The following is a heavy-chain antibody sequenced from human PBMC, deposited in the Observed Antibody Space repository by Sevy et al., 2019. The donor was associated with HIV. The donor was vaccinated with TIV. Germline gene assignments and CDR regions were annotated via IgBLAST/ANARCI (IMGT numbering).Heavy chain of an antibody. CDR3: AKPPRGTLRPYYYYGMDV. Sequence: GGSLRLSCAASGFTFSSYAMSWVRQAPGKGLEWVSAISGSGGSTYYADSVKGRFTISRDNSKNTLYLQMNSLRAEDTAVYYCAKPPRGTLRPYYYYGMDVWGQGTTVTVSS. V-gene: IGHV3-23*01. J-gene: IGHJ6*02. CDR2: ISGSGGST. CDR1: GFTFSSYA. D-gene: IGHD3-3*01.